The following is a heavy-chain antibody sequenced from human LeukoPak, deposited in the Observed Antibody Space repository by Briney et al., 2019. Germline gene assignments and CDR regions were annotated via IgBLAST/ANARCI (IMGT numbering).Heavy chain of an antibody. J-gene: IGHJ5*02. CDR3: ARSVVVAASNWFDP. CDR2: IYYSGST. D-gene: IGHD2-15*01. Sequence: SETLSLTCTVSGGSISSGDYYWSWIRQHPGKGLEWIGYIYYSGSTYYNPSLKSRVTISVDTSKNQFSLKLSSVTAADTAVYYCARSVVVAASNWFDPWGQGTLVTVSS. CDR1: GGSISSGDYY. V-gene: IGHV4-31*03.